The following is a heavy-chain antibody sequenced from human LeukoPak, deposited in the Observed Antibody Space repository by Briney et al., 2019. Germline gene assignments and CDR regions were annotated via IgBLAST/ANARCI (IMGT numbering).Heavy chain of an antibody. CDR3: AREEGSTMDY. D-gene: IGHD5-24*01. V-gene: IGHV3-53*01. J-gene: IGHJ4*02. CDR1: GFTVSSNY. CDR2: IYSGGST. Sequence: GGSLRLSCAASGFTVSSNYMSWVRQAPGKGLEWVSVIYSGGSTNYADSVKGRFTISRDNAKNSLYLQMNSLRAEDTAVYYCAREEGSTMDYWGQGTLVTVSS.